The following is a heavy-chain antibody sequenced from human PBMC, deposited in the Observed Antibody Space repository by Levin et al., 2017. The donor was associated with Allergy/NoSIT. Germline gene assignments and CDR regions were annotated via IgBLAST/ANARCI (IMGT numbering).Heavy chain of an antibody. Sequence: GESLKISCQASGYTFTTYGISWVRQAPGQGLEWMGWISPYNGDTYYAQSLEDRVTMTADTSTSTVYMELRRLTSDDTALYYCAREAVAGTGGGYWGQGTLVTVSS. D-gene: IGHD6-19*01. CDR3: AREAVAGTGGGY. J-gene: IGHJ4*02. CDR1: GYTFTTYG. V-gene: IGHV1-18*01. CDR2: ISPYNGDT.